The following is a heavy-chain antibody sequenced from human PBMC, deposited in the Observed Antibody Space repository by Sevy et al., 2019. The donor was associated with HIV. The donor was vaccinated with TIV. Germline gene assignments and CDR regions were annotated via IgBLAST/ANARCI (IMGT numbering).Heavy chain of an antibody. CDR1: GGSFSGYY. Sequence: SETLSLTCAVYGGSFSGYYWSWIRQPPGKGLEWIGEINHSGSTNYNPSLKSRVTISVDTSKNQFSLRLSFVTAADTAMYYCARVAGIDPWGQGILVTVSS. J-gene: IGHJ5*02. V-gene: IGHV4-34*01. CDR2: INHSGST. D-gene: IGHD3-10*01. CDR3: ARVAGIDP.